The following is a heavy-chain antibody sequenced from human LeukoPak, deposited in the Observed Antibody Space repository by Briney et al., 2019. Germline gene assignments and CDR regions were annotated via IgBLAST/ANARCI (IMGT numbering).Heavy chain of an antibody. CDR3: AKDERGYYASSCFFGAIDY. Sequence: PGGSLRLSCAASGFTFNRYAMHWVRQAPGKGLEWVAFIWYDGSNKYYADSVKGRFTVSRDNSKNTLYLQVNSLRAEDTAVYYCAKDERGYYASSCFFGAIDYWGQGSLVSVPS. CDR1: GFTFNRYA. V-gene: IGHV3-30*02. CDR2: IWYDGSNK. D-gene: IGHD3-22*01. J-gene: IGHJ4*02.